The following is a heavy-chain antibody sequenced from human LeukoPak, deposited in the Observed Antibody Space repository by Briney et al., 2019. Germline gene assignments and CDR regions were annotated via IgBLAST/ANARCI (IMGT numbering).Heavy chain of an antibody. V-gene: IGHV3-21*01. CDR1: GFTFSSYS. CDR2: ISSSSSYI. J-gene: IGHJ4*02. D-gene: IGHD4-17*01. Sequence: PGGSLRLSCAASGFTFSSYSMNWVRQAPGKGLEWVSSISSSSSYIYYAGSVKGRFTISRDNAKNSLYLQMNSLRAEDTAVYYCARVYTVTNSPSDYWGQGTLVTVSS. CDR3: ARVYTVTNSPSDY.